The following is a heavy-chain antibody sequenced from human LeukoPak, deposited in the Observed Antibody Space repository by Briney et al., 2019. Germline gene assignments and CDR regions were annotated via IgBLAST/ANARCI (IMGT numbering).Heavy chain of an antibody. J-gene: IGHJ5*02. D-gene: IGHD3-10*01. Sequence: SETLSLTCTVSGDSVASGGYYWNWIRQPPGKGLEWIGYIYYSVSTNYNLSLKSRVTISVDTSENQFSLKLTSVTGADTAVYYCARGGRGRNWFDPWGQGTLVTVSS. CDR3: ARGGRGRNWFDP. CDR2: IYYSVST. V-gene: IGHV4-61*08. CDR1: GDSVASGGYY.